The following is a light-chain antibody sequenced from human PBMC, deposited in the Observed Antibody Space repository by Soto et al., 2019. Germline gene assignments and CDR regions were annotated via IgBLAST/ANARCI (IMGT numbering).Light chain of an antibody. CDR1: QSISNW. CDR3: QQYNGYRLA. V-gene: IGKV1-5*03. CDR2: KAS. Sequence: DIQMTQSPSSLSASVGDRFTFTCRASQSISNWLAWYQQKPGQAPKLLIYKASTLESGVPSRFSGSGSGTEFTLTISSLQADDFAIYYCQQYNGYRLAFGGGTKVDI. J-gene: IGKJ4*01.